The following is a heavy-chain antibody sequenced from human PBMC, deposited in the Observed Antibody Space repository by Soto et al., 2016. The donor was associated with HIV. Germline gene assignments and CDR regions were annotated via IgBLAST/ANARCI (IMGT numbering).Heavy chain of an antibody. CDR1: GYSFSAYY. J-gene: IGHJ4*02. D-gene: IGHD4-17*01. CDR3: ARDRSPLTTVTNVDY. Sequence: QVQLVQSGAAVKKPGASVTVSCKASGYSFSAYYIYWVRQAPGQGLEWMGWINPNTGGTNDAQKFQGRVTMTRDTSITTAYMELRNLTSDDTAIYYCARDRSPLTTVTNVDYWGQGTVVIVSS. V-gene: IGHV1-2*02. CDR2: INPNTGGT.